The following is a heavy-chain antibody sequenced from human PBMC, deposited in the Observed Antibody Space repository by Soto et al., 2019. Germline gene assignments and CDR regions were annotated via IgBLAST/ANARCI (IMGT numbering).Heavy chain of an antibody. Sequence: EVQLVESGGGLVQPGWSLRLSCEASGFTFRNYDMHWVRQGTGKGLEWVSGISAAGDPDYADSVEGRFTISRENAQNSFFLQMNRLRGGDTAVYYCARTDRDFYGLDVWDQGTTVIVSS. CDR2: ISAAGDP. CDR1: GFTFRNYD. J-gene: IGHJ6*02. CDR3: ARTDRDFYGLDV. V-gene: IGHV3-13*05.